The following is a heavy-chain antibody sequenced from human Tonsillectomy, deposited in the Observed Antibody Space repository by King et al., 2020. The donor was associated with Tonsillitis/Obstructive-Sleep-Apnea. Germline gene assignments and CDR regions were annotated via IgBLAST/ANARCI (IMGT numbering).Heavy chain of an antibody. J-gene: IGHJ3*02. CDR1: GGSFSGYY. V-gene: IGHV4-34*01. Sequence: VQLQQWGAGLLKPSETLSLTCGVYGGSFSGYYWSWIRQPPGKGLEWIGEINQSGSTNYSPSLKTRVTISIDTSKNQFSLRLSSVTAADTAVYYFARVGVTIFGVVKPFDIWGQGTMVTVSS. CDR2: INQSGST. D-gene: IGHD3-3*01. CDR3: ARVGVTIFGVVKPFDI.